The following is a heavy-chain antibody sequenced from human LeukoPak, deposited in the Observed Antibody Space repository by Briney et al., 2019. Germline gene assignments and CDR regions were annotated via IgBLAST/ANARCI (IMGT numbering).Heavy chain of an antibody. CDR1: GGSISSSSYY. CDR3: ARDSVVGAAAGPYYYYYYMDV. D-gene: IGHD6-13*01. CDR2: IYYSGST. J-gene: IGHJ6*03. Sequence: SETLSLTCTVSGGSISSSSYYWGWIRQPPGKGLEWIGSIYYSGSTYYNPSLKSRVTISVDTSKNQFSLKLSSVTAADTAVYYCARDSVVGAAAGPYYYYYYMDVWGKGTTVTVSS. V-gene: IGHV4-39*07.